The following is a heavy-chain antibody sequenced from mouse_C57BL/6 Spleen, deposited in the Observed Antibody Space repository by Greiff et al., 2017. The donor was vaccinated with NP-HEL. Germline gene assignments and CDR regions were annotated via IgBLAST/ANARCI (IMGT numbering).Heavy chain of an antibody. CDR1: GYTFTSYW. D-gene: IGHD3-2*02. Sequence: VQLQQPGAELVRPGSSVKLSCKASGYTFTSYWMHWVKQRPIQGLEWIGNIDPSDSETHYNQKFKDKASLTVDKSSSTAYMQLSSLTSEDSAVYYCAGRTQAEAMDYWGQGTSVTVSS. CDR2: IDPSDSET. J-gene: IGHJ4*01. CDR3: AGRTQAEAMDY. V-gene: IGHV1-52*01.